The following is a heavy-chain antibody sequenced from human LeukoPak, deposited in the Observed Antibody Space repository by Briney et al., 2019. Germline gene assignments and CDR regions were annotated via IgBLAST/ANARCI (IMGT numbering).Heavy chain of an antibody. CDR2: ISSSSTI. CDR3: ARDDYGGNSEVFDY. V-gene: IGHV3-48*03. J-gene: IGHJ4*02. D-gene: IGHD4-23*01. CDR1: GFTFSSYE. Sequence: GGSLRLSCVVSGFTFSSYEMNWVRQAPGKGLEWVSYISSSSTIYYADSVKGRFTISRDNAKNSLYLQMNSLRAEDTAVYYCARDDYGGNSEVFDYWGQGTLVTVSS.